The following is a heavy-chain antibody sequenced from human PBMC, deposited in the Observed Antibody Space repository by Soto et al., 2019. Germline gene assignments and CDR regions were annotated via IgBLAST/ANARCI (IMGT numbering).Heavy chain of an antibody. CDR1: GFTFRNAW. V-gene: IGHV3-15*01. Sequence: GGSLRLSCAASGFTFRNAWMSWVRQAPGKGLEWVGLIKSGGVTTNYAAPVEGRFTISRDDSRNTLYLQMNSLKTEDTAVYFCTADVPESSAYPFDYWGQGTLVTVSS. J-gene: IGHJ4*02. CDR3: TADVPESSAYPFDY. D-gene: IGHD6-19*01. CDR2: IKSGGVTT.